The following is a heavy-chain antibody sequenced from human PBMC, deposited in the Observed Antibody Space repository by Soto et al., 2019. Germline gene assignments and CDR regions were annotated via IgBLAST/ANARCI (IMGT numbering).Heavy chain of an antibody. D-gene: IGHD3-22*01. CDR1: GGTFSSYA. CDR3: ARALGSYYDSSGYTNWFDP. V-gene: IGHV1-69*01. CDR2: IIPIFGTA. Sequence: QVQLVQSGAEVKKPGSSVKVSCKASGGTFSSYAISWVRQAPGQGLEWMGGIIPIFGTANYAQKFQGRVTITADESTSTAYIELRSLRSEDTAVYYCARALGSYYDSSGYTNWFDPWGQGTLVTVSS. J-gene: IGHJ5*02.